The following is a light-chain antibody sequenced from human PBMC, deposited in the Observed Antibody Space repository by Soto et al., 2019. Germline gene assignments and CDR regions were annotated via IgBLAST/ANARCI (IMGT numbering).Light chain of an antibody. Sequence: QSVLTQPPSVSAAPGQKVTISCSGSSFNIGNNYVSWYQQLPGTAPKLLIYDNNKRPSGIPDRFSGSKSGTSATLGITGLQTGDEADYYCGTWDSSLSVYVFGTGTKLTVL. CDR3: GTWDSSLSVYV. CDR2: DNN. J-gene: IGLJ1*01. V-gene: IGLV1-51*01. CDR1: SFNIGNNY.